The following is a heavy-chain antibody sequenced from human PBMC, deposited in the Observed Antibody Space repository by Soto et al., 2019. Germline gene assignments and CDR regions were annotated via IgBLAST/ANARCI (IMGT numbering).Heavy chain of an antibody. Sequence: GGSLRLSCVASGLTFGSRAMSWVRQAPGEGLQWVSTITDTGGDAKYADSVRGRFVISRDNSKKTLYLQMTSLTAEDSAMYYCARGSTDSYPGSRILDFWGRGTLVTVSA. CDR3: ARGSTDSYPGSRILDF. D-gene: IGHD3-10*01. CDR2: ITDTGGDA. V-gene: IGHV3-23*01. CDR1: GLTFGSRA. J-gene: IGHJ4*02.